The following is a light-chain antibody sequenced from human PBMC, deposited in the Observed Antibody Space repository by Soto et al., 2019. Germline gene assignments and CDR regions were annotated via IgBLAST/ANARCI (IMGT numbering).Light chain of an antibody. J-gene: IGKJ5*01. CDR2: DAS. CDR1: QSVSSY. Sequence: EIVLTQSPVALPFFPGEKATLSCRASQSVSSYLAWYQQKPGQAPRLLIYDASNRATGIPARFSGSGFGTDFTLTISSLEPEDFAVYCCQQRSNWPITFGQGTRLEIK. CDR3: QQRSNWPIT. V-gene: IGKV3-11*01.